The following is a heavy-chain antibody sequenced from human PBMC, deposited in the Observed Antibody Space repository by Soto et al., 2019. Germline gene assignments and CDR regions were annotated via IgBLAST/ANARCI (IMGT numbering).Heavy chain of an antibody. CDR3: ARRRPRITMIRGRGTDAFDI. J-gene: IGHJ3*02. V-gene: IGHV3-21*01. CDR1: GFTFSSYS. D-gene: IGHD3-22*01. Sequence: GGSLRLSCAASGFTFSSYSMNWVRQAPGKGLEWVSSISSSSSYIYYADSVKGRFTISRDNAKNSLYLQMNSLRAEDTAVYYCARRRPRITMIRGRGTDAFDIWGQGTMVTVSS. CDR2: ISSSSSYI.